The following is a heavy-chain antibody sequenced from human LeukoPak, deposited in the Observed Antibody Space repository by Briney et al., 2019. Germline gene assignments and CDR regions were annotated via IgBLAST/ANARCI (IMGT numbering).Heavy chain of an antibody. Sequence: GASVKVSCKASGYTFNNYDINWVRQAPGQGLEWMGWMNPNSGNTGYAQKFQGRFTLTRETFISTAYMELSSLRSDDTVVYYCVRAMAPLDTFNYQYAMDVWGQGTMVTVSS. CDR2: MNPNSGNT. CDR1: GYTFNNYD. J-gene: IGHJ6*02. CDR3: VRAMAPLDTFNYQYAMDV. V-gene: IGHV1-8*01. D-gene: IGHD5-24*01.